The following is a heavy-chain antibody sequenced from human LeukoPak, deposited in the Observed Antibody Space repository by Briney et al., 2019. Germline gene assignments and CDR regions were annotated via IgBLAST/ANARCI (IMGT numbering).Heavy chain of an antibody. Sequence: PSETLSLTCTVSGGSISSYYWSWIRQPPGKGLEWIGYIYYSGYTNYNPSLKSRVTISVDTSKNQFSLTLSSVTAADTAVYYCARTTMVRGTYYMDVWGKGTTVTISS. J-gene: IGHJ6*03. CDR2: IYYSGYT. CDR3: ARTTMVRGTYYMDV. CDR1: GGSISSYY. V-gene: IGHV4-59*01. D-gene: IGHD3-10*01.